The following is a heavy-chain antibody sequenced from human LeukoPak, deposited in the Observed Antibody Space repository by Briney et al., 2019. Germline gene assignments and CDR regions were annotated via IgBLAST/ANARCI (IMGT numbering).Heavy chain of an antibody. CDR2: INPNSGGT. CDR3: ARIAAASPNLFDY. V-gene: IGHV1-2*02. D-gene: IGHD6-13*01. CDR1: GYTFTGYY. Sequence: ASVKVSCKASGYTFTGYYMHWVRQAPGQGLERMGWINPNSGGTNYAQKFQGRVTMTRDTSISTAYMELSRLRSDDTAVYYCARIAAASPNLFDYWGQGTLVTVSS. J-gene: IGHJ4*02.